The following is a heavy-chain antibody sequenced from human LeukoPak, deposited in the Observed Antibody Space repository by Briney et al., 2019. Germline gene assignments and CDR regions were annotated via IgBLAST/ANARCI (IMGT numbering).Heavy chain of an antibody. CDR1: GFTFSSYA. J-gene: IGHJ4*02. D-gene: IGHD3-16*01. V-gene: IGHV3-7*01. CDR2: IKQDGSEI. CDR3: ARGGRRDY. Sequence: GGSLRLSCAASGFTFSSYAMSWVRQAPGKGLEWVANIKQDGSEIYYVDSVKGRFTISRDNAKNSLYLQMNSLRAEDTAVYYCARGGRRDYWGQGTLVTVSS.